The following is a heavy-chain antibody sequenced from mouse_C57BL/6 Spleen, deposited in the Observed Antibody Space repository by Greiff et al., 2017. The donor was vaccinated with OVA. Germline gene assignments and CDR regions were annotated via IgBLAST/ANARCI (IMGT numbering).Heavy chain of an antibody. J-gene: IGHJ2*01. CDR2: FSDGGSYT. D-gene: IGHD2-3*01. V-gene: IGHV5-4*01. Sequence: EVKVVESGGGLLKPGGSLKLSCAPSGFTFSSYALSWFRQTPEKRLRWVATFSDGGSYTYYPDNVKGRFTISRDNAKNNLYLQMSHLKSEDTAMYYCARDHDGYYGYWGQGTTLTVSS. CDR1: GFTFSSYA. CDR3: ARDHDGYYGY.